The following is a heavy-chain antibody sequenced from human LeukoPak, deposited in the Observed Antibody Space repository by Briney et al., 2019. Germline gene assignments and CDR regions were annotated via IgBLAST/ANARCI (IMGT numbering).Heavy chain of an antibody. V-gene: IGHV4-34*01. CDR1: GGSLSGFY. CDR2: INHSGST. Sequence: SETLSLTCAVYGGSLSGFYWSWIRQSPGKGLEWIGEINHSGSTNYNPSLKSRVTISVDTSKNQFSLKLSSVTAADTAVYYCARLGYSSSWTHDYWGQGTLVTVSS. D-gene: IGHD6-13*01. CDR3: ARLGYSSSWTHDY. J-gene: IGHJ4*02.